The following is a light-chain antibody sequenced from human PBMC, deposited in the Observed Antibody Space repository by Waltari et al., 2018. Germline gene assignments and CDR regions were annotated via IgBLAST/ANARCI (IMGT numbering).Light chain of an antibody. J-gene: IGLJ3*02. CDR3: AARDDSLSGQV. CDR2: SND. V-gene: IGLV1-44*01. Sequence: QSVLTQPPSASGNPGQRVTISCSGSSSNIGSHSVNWSQQFPGTAPKLLMYSNDQRPSGVSDRFSGAKSCASASLAISGLQSEDEADYFCAARDDSLSGQVFGGGTKLTVL. CDR1: SSNIGSHS.